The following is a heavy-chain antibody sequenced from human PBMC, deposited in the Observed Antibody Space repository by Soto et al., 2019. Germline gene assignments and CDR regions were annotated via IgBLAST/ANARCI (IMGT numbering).Heavy chain of an antibody. CDR1: RYSFTSYW. D-gene: IGHD4-17*01. V-gene: IGHV5-51*01. CDR2: IYPGDSDT. J-gene: IGHJ4*02. Sequence: GESLKISCKGSRYSFTSYWIGWVRQIPWKGLEWMGIIYPGDSDTRYSPSFQGQVTISADKSISTAYLQWSSLKASDTAMYYCARLGGRSYRPPTRYGVYGEYFDYWGQGTLVTVSS. CDR3: ARLGGRSYRPPTRYGVYGEYFDY.